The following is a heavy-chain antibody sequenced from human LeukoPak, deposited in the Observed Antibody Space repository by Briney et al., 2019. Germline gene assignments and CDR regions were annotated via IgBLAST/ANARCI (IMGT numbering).Heavy chain of an antibody. CDR1: GFTFSSYA. D-gene: IGHD2-2*01. Sequence: GGSLRLSCSASGFTFSSYAMHWVRQAPGKGLEYVSAISSNGGSTYYADSVKGRFTISRDNSKNTLYLQMSSLRAEDTAVYYCVLSWSSTSPDSDRYYGMDVWGKGTTVTVSS. CDR2: ISSNGGST. J-gene: IGHJ6*04. V-gene: IGHV3-64D*06. CDR3: VLSWSSTSPDSDRYYGMDV.